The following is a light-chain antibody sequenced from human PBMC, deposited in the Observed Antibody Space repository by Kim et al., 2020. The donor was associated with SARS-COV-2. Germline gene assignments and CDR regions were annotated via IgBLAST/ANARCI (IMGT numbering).Light chain of an antibody. J-gene: IGKJ1*01. Sequence: VSPGERATLSFRASQSVSINFAWYQQRPGQAPRLLIYGASTRATGIPASFSGSGSGTDFTLTNSSLQSEGYAVYSCHQYNKWPRTFGQGIKVDIK. CDR1: QSVSIN. V-gene: IGKV3-15*01. CDR2: GAS. CDR3: HQYNKWPRT.